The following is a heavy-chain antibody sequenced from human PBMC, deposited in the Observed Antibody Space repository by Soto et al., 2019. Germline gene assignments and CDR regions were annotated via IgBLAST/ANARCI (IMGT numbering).Heavy chain of an antibody. CDR3: ARDHCSGGSGYFSLSPHFAY. D-gene: IGHD2-15*01. CDR2: ISAYNGNT. J-gene: IGHJ4*02. V-gene: IGHV1-18*01. CDR1: GYTFTSYG. Sequence: ASVKVSCKASGYTFTSYGISWVRQAPGQGLEWMGWISAYNGNTNYAQKLQGRVTMTTDTSTSTAYMELRSLRSDDTAVYYCARDHCSGGSGYFSLSPHFAYWGQRTLFTVSS.